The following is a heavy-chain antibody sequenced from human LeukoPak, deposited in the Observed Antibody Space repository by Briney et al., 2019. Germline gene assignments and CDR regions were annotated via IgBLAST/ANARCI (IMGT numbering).Heavy chain of an antibody. J-gene: IGHJ4*02. Sequence: PSETLSLTCAVYGGSFSGYYWSWIRQPPGKGLEWIGEINHSGSTNYNPSLKSRVTISVDTSKNQFSLKLSSVTAADTAVYYCARRFSSGWWKNWGQGTLVTVSS. CDR1: GGSFSGYY. CDR2: INHSGST. V-gene: IGHV4-34*01. D-gene: IGHD6-19*01. CDR3: ARRFSSGWWKN.